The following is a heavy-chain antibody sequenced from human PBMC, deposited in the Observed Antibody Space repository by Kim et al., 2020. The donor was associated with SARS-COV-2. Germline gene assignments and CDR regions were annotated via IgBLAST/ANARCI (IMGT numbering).Heavy chain of an antibody. Sequence: GGSLRLSCAASGFTFSNYYMHWVRQAQGKGLEFVAAIGPNGDATYYENSVKGRFTISRDNSKNALWLQVGSLGPEDMAIYYCVRVYNFAYDFWGQGNLVTVSA. CDR1: GFTFSNYY. CDR2: IGPNGDAT. CDR3: VRVYNFAYDF. D-gene: IGHD1-20*01. J-gene: IGHJ4*01. V-gene: IGHV3-64*01.